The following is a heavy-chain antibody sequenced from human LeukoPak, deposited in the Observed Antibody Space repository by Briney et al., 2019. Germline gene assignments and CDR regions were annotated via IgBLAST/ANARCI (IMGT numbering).Heavy chain of an antibody. J-gene: IGHJ4*02. CDR3: ARAGPYCSGGSCSNGFDY. D-gene: IGHD2-15*01. CDR1: GGSISSSNW. CDR2: IYHSGST. Sequence: SETLSLTCAVSGGSISSSNWWSWVRQPPGKGLEWIGEIYHSGSTNYNPSLKSRVTISVDKSKNQFSLKLSSVTAADTAVYYCARAGPYCSGGSCSNGFDYWGQGTLVTVSS. V-gene: IGHV4-4*02.